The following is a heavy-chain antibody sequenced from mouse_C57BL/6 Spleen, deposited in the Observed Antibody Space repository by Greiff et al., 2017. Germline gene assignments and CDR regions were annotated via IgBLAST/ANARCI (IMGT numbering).Heavy chain of an antibody. CDR2: IDPSDSYT. Sequence: QVQLQQSGAELVKPGASVKLSCKASGYTFTSYWMQWVKQRPGQGLEWIGEIDPSDSYTNYNQKFKGKATLTVDTSSSTAYMQLSSLTSEDSAVYYCARQEDRYYAMDYWGQGTSVTVSA. V-gene: IGHV1-50*01. CDR1: GYTFTSYW. D-gene: IGHD2-14*01. J-gene: IGHJ4*01. CDR3: ARQEDRYYAMDY.